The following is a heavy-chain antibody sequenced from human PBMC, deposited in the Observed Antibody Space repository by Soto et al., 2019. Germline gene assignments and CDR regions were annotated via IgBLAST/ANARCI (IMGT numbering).Heavy chain of an antibody. CDR3: AVGSSYDHDAFDI. Sequence: SETLSLTCSVSDDSINSDKYYWGWIRQPPGKGLEWIGGIYYRGNAYYNPSLQTRVTISLDKSRSQFSLRLNSVTAADSAVYFCAVGSSYDHDAFDIWGQGTMVTVSS. V-gene: IGHV4-39*01. CDR1: DDSINSDKYY. D-gene: IGHD6-13*01. J-gene: IGHJ3*02. CDR2: IYYRGNA.